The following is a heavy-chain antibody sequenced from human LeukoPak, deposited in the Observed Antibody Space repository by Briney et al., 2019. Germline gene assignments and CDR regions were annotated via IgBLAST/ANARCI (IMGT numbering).Heavy chain of an antibody. CDR3: AREAYGSGSYSDYYYYYYMDV. J-gene: IGHJ6*03. CDR1: GYTFPAYA. D-gene: IGHD3-10*01. Sequence: ASVKVSCKASGYTFPAYAMHWVRQAPGQRLEWVGWSNAGNGNTKYSQEFQDRVTISRDTSASTAYMELSSLRSEDMAVYYCAREAYGSGSYSDYYYYYYMDVWGKGTTVTVSS. V-gene: IGHV1-3*02. CDR2: SNAGNGNT.